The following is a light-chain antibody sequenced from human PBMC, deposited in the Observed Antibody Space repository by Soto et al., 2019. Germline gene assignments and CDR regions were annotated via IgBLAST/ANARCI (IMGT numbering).Light chain of an antibody. V-gene: IGLV1-51*01. Sequence: QSVLTQPPSVSAAPGQKVTISCSGSSSNIGNNYVSWYQQLPGTAPTLLIYDNNKRPSGMPDRFSGSKTGTSGTLDITGLQTGDDADYYCATWDGSLPAEVFGGGTKLTVL. CDR2: DNN. CDR1: SSNIGNNY. J-gene: IGLJ2*01. CDR3: ATWDGSLPAEV.